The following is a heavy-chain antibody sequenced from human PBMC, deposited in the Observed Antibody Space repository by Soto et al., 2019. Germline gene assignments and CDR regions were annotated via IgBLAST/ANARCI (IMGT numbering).Heavy chain of an antibody. CDR2: ISAANGNT. CDR3: ARILWFGEPVPDY. CDR1: GYTFNRYG. Sequence: QVQLVQSGAEVKRPGASVKVSCKASGYTFNRYGIGWLRQAPVEGLEWMGWISAANGNTNYAQKFQGRVTMTTDTSTSTAYMNVRSLSSDDTAMYYWARILWFGEPVPDYWGQGTLVTVSS. D-gene: IGHD3-10*01. V-gene: IGHV1-18*01. J-gene: IGHJ4*02.